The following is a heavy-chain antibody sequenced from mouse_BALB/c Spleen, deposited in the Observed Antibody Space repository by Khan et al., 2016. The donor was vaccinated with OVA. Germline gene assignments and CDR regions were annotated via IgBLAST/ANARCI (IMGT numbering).Heavy chain of an antibody. D-gene: IGHD3-3*01. Sequence: QVQLKESGAELVRPGTSVKMSCKAAGYTFTNYWIDWVKQRPGHGLEWIGDTYPGGGYTNYNEKFKGKATLTADTSSSTAYMQLSGLTSEDSAIYYCSRRGAARAEWDYFDCWGQGTTLTVSS. CDR2: TYPGGGYT. J-gene: IGHJ2*01. CDR1: GYTFTNYW. CDR3: SRRGAARAEWDYFDC. V-gene: IGHV1-63*02.